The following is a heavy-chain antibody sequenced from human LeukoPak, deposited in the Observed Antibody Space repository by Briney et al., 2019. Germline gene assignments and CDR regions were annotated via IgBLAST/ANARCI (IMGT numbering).Heavy chain of an antibody. V-gene: IGHV4-38-2*02. D-gene: IGHD2-15*01. J-gene: IGHJ4*02. CDR2: IYHSGST. CDR3: ARKNVVVVAATLLNYFDY. CDR1: GYSISSGYY. Sequence: SQTLSLTCTVSGYSISSGYYWGWIRQPPGKGLEWIGSIYHSGSTYYNPSLKSRVTISVDTSKDQFSLKLSSVTAADTAVYYCARKNVVVVAATLLNYFDYWGQGTLVTVSS.